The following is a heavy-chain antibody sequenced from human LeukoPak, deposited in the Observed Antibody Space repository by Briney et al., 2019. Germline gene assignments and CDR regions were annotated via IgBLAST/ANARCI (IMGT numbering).Heavy chain of an antibody. CDR3: ARAALGYSSSWYVGYFQH. V-gene: IGHV3-21*01. Sequence: GGSLRLSSAASGFTFRRYSMNWVRQAPEKGLEWVSSISISSSYIYYADSVKGRFTISRDNAKNSLYLQMNSLRAEDTAVYYCARAALGYSSSWYVGYFQHWGQGTLVTVSS. D-gene: IGHD6-13*01. CDR1: GFTFRRYS. J-gene: IGHJ1*01. CDR2: ISISSSYI.